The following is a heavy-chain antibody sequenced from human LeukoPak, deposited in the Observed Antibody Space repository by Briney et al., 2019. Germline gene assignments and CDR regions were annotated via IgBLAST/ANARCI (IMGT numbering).Heavy chain of an antibody. D-gene: IGHD3-3*01. Sequence: GESLKISCNGSGYSFTSYWIGWVRQMPGKGLEWMGIIYPGDSDTRYSPSFQGQVTISADKSISTAYLQWSSLKASDTAMYYCARRPYDFWSGNRDYYFDYWGQGTLVTVSS. CDR3: ARRPYDFWSGNRDYYFDY. V-gene: IGHV5-51*01. J-gene: IGHJ4*02. CDR2: IYPGDSDT. CDR1: GYSFTSYW.